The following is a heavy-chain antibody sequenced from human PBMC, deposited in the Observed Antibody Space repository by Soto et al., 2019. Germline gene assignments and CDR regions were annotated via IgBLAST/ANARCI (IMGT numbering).Heavy chain of an antibody. V-gene: IGHV1-3*01. D-gene: IGHD1-20*01. CDR1: GYTFTSYA. CDR2: INAGNGNT. CDR3: ARVPTITSSYYFDY. Sequence: ASVKVSCKASGYTFTSYAIDWVRQAPGQRLEWMGWINAGNGNTKYSQKFQGRVTITRDTSASTAYMELSSLRSEDTAVYYCARVPTITSSYYFDYWGQGTLVTVSS. J-gene: IGHJ4*02.